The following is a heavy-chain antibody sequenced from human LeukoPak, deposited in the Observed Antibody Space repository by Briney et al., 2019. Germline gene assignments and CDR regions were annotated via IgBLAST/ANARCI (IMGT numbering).Heavy chain of an antibody. Sequence: SVKVSCKASGGTFSSYAISWVRQAPGQGLEWMGGIIPIFGTANYAQKFQGRVTITADESTSTAYMELSGLRSEDTAVYYCARAGGEWLVRQTFDYWGQGTLVTVSS. J-gene: IGHJ4*02. CDR2: IIPIFGTA. V-gene: IGHV1-69*13. D-gene: IGHD6-19*01. CDR3: ARAGGEWLVRQTFDY. CDR1: GGTFSSYA.